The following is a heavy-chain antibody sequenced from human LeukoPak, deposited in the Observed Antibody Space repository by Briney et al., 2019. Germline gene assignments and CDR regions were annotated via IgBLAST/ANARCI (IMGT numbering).Heavy chain of an antibody. CDR2: ISSSGSTI. J-gene: IGHJ6*03. D-gene: IGHD1-1*01. V-gene: IGHV3-48*04. CDR3: ARDLTTLYYYYYYYMDV. CDR1: GFTFSDYS. Sequence: PGGSLRLSCAASGFTFSDYSMNWVRQAPGKGLEWVSYISSSGSTIYYADSVKGRFTISRDNAKNSLYLQMNSLRAEDTAVYYCARDLTTLYYYYYYYMDVWGKGTTVTVSS.